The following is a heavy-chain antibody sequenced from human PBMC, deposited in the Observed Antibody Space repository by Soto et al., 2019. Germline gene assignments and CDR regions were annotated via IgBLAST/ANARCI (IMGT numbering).Heavy chain of an antibody. J-gene: IGHJ6*02. CDR3: ARGDEAAAELYYYGTDV. V-gene: IGHV1-69*05. D-gene: IGHD6-13*01. Sequence: ASVKVSCEASGGTFSSYDIIWVRQAPGQGLEWMGGIIPIFGTANYEQKFQGRVTMTRDTSTSTVYMELSSLGSEDTAVYYCARGDEAAAELYYYGTDVWGQGTTVTVSS. CDR1: GGTFSSYD. CDR2: IIPIFGTA.